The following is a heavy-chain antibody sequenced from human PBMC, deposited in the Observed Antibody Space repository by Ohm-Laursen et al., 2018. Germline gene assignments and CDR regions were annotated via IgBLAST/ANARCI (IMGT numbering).Heavy chain of an antibody. CDR3: PREVARLWLVQGETGQFDY. CDR2: VYMSGRT. Sequence: SETLSRTCSVSGYANSSMNWGGWIRQPPGEGLEWIGHVYMSGRTKDNPSLKSRVTMSVEKSREQFSLRLSCVTAADTTVYFCPREVARLWLVQGETGQFDYWGQETLVTVSS. J-gene: IGHJ4*01. CDR1: GYANSSMNW. V-gene: IGHV4-28*03. D-gene: IGHD6-19*01.